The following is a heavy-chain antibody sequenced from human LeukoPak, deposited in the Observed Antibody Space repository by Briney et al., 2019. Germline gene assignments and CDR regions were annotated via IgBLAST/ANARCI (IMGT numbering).Heavy chain of an antibody. Sequence: GGSLRLSCAASGFTFSSYEMNWVRQAPGKGLEWVSYISSSGSTIYYADSVKGRFTISRDNAKNSLYLQMNSLRAEDMALYYCAKDLGDYGGVGAFDIWGQGTMVTVSS. CDR3: AKDLGDYGGVGAFDI. J-gene: IGHJ3*02. CDR2: ISSSGSTI. CDR1: GFTFSSYE. V-gene: IGHV3-48*03. D-gene: IGHD4-17*01.